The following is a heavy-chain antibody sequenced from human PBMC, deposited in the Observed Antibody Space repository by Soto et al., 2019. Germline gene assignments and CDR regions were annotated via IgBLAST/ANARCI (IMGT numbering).Heavy chain of an antibody. Sequence: GESLKISCKGSGYSFTSYWIGWVRQMTGKGLEWMGIIYPGDSDTRYSPSFQGQVTISADKSISTAYLQWSSLKASDTAMYYCASRVGYSYGYNYYYMDVWGKGTTVTVSS. D-gene: IGHD5-18*01. J-gene: IGHJ6*03. V-gene: IGHV5-51*01. CDR2: IYPGDSDT. CDR1: GYSFTSYW. CDR3: ASRVGYSYGYNYYYMDV.